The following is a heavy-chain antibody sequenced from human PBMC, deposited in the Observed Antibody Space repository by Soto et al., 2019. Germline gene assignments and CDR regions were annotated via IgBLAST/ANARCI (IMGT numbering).Heavy chain of an antibody. V-gene: IGHV4-39*07. J-gene: IGHJ4*02. CDR2: IYYSGST. CDR1: GGSISSSSYY. D-gene: IGHD3-10*01. Sequence: PSETLSLTCTVSGGSISSSSYYWGWIRQPPGKGLEWIGSIYYSGSTYYNPSLKSRVTISVDRSKNQFSLKLSSVTAADTAVYYCARVGSLIGDFYFDYWGQGTLVTVSS. CDR3: ARVGSLIGDFYFDY.